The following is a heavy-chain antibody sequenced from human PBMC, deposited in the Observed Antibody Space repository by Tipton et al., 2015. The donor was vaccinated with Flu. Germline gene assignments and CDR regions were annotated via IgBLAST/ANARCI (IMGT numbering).Heavy chain of an antibody. D-gene: IGHD1-7*01. J-gene: IGHJ4*02. Sequence: TLSLTCAVYGGSFSGYYWSWIRQPPGKGLEWIGEINHSGSTNYNPSLKSQVTISVDTSKNQFSLKLSSVTAADTAVYYCARHSPITGTTGYWGQGTLVTVFS. CDR2: INHSGST. CDR1: GGSFSGYY. V-gene: IGHV4-34*01. CDR3: ARHSPITGTTGY.